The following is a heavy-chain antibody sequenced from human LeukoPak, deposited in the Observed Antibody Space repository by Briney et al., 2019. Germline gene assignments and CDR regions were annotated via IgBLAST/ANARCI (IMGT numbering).Heavy chain of an antibody. V-gene: IGHV3-74*01. J-gene: IGHJ4*02. D-gene: IGHD1-1*01. CDR1: GFTFNNYW. CDR2: INGDGNNV. CDR3: AAGPAGNGHLSSY. Sequence: GGSLRLSCAASGFTFNNYWLRWVRQVPGKGLMWVSRINGDGNNVNYADSVKGRFTISRDNAKNTLHLQMNSLRAEDTAVYYCAAGPAGNGHLSSYWGQGTRVTVSS.